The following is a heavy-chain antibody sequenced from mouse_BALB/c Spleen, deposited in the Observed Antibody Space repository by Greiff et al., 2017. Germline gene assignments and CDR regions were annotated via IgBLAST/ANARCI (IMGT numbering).Heavy chain of an antibody. CDR3: ARGTTVVDYAMDY. V-gene: IGHV1-9*01. Sequence: VKLQQSGAELMKPGASVKISCKATGYTFSSYWIEWVKQRPGHGLEWIGEILPGSGSTNYNEKFKGKATFTADTSSNTAYMQLSSLTSEDSAVYYCARGTTVVDYAMDYGGQGTAVTVAA. CDR2: ILPGSGST. D-gene: IGHD1-1*01. CDR1: GYTFSSYW. J-gene: IGHJ4*01.